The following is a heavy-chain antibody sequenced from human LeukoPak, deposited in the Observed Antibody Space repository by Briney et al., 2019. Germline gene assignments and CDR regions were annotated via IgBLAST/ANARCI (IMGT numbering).Heavy chain of an antibody. CDR2: IYTGDST. CDR3: VRDAVRGFYYGMDV. CDR1: GFVVSSNS. V-gene: IGHV3-53*01. Sequence: GGSLRLSCAASGFVVSSNSMNWVRQAPGRGLEWVSVIYTGDSTYYADSVKGRFTISRYNSKNTMYLQMSSLRAEDTALYYCVRDAVRGFYYGMDVWGQGTTVTVSS. J-gene: IGHJ6*02. D-gene: IGHD3-10*01.